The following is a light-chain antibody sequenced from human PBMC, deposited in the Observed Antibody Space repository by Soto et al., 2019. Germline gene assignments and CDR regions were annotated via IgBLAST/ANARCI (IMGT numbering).Light chain of an antibody. CDR2: GAS. CDR1: QSISSSY. CDR3: QQYNNWPIT. Sequence: IVMTQSPSTLSVSPWGIATLSCRASQSISSSYLAWYQQRPGQAPRLLIYGASSRATGIPPRFSGSGSGTEFTLTISSLQSEDFALYYCQQYNNWPITFGQGTRLEIK. J-gene: IGKJ5*01. V-gene: IGKV3-15*01.